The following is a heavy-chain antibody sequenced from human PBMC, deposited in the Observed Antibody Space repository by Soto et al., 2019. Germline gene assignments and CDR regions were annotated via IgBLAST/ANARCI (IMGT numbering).Heavy chain of an antibody. CDR3: AKDQGVPLFFDY. CDR2: ISGSGGST. J-gene: IGHJ4*02. D-gene: IGHD2-21*01. V-gene: IGHV3-23*01. Sequence: PGGSLGLSCAASGFTFSSYAMSWVRQAPGKGLEWVSAISGSGGSTYYADSVKGRFTISRDNSKNTLYLQMNSLRAEDTAVYYCAKDQGVPLFFDYWGQGTLVTVSS. CDR1: GFTFSSYA.